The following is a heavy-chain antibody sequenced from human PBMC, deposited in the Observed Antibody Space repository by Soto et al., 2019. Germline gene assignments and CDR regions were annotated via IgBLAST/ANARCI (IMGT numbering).Heavy chain of an antibody. CDR2: MNPNSGNT. Sequence: QVQLVQSGAEVKKPGASVKVSCKASGYTFTSYDINWVRQATGQGLEWMGWMNPNSGNTGYAQKFQGRVTMTRNTSISSAYMKLSSLRSEDTAVYNCARGINYYASGDDAFDLWGQGTMFTVSS. V-gene: IGHV1-8*01. J-gene: IGHJ3*01. CDR1: GYTFTSYD. D-gene: IGHD3-10*01. CDR3: ARGINYYASGDDAFDL.